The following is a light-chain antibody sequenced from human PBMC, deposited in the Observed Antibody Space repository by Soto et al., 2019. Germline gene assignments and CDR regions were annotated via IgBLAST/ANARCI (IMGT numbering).Light chain of an antibody. CDR3: QQRSNWPGT. CDR1: QSVSSK. Sequence: EIVMTQSPATLSVSPGERATLSCRASQSVSSKLAWYQQKPGQAPRLLIYAASTRATGIPARFSGSGSGTDFSLTISSLEPEDFAVYYCQQRSNWPGTFGQGTKVDIK. J-gene: IGKJ1*01. V-gene: IGKV3-11*01. CDR2: AAS.